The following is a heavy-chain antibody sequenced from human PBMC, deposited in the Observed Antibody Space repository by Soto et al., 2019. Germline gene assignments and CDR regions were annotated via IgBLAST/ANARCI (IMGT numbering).Heavy chain of an antibody. Sequence: GESLKISCAASGFTFSSYGMHWVRQAPGKGLEWGAVISYDGSNKYYADSVKGRFTISRDNSKNTLYLQMNSLRAEDTAVYYCAKDPALFAGMNYGWFDPWGQGTLVTVSS. CDR2: ISYDGSNK. CDR1: GFTFSSYG. CDR3: AKDPALFAGMNYGWFDP. V-gene: IGHV3-30*18. D-gene: IGHD3-10*01. J-gene: IGHJ5*02.